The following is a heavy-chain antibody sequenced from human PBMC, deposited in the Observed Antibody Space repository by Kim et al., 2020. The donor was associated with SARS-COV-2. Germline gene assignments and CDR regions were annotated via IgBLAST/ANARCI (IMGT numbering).Heavy chain of an antibody. CDR2: IITYNGKT. V-gene: IGHV1-18*01. J-gene: IGHJ4*02. D-gene: IGHD1-7*01. Sequence: ASVKVSCKASGYTFTSYSISWVRQAPGQGLEWMGWIITYNGKTNYAQKFQGRITMTTDTSTSTAYMELRRLRSDDTAVSYCARFRGNWNYLDNYWGQGAQVTVSS. CDR1: GYTFTSYS. CDR3: ARFRGNWNYLDNY.